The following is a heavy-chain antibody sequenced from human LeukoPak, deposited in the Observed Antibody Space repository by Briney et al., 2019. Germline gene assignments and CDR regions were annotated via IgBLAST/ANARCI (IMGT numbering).Heavy chain of an antibody. Sequence: KSSETLSLTCTVSGGSISSYYWSWIRQPPGKGLEWIGYIYYSGSTNYNPSLKSRVTISVDTSKNQFSLKLSSVTAADTAVYYCARNTRGNWFDPWGQGTLVTVSS. V-gene: IGHV4-59*01. CDR3: ARNTRGNWFDP. J-gene: IGHJ5*02. CDR2: IYYSGST. D-gene: IGHD1-26*01. CDR1: GGSISSYY.